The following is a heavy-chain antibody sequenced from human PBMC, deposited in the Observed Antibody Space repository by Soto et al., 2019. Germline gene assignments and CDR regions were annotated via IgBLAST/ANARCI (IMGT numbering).Heavy chain of an antibody. V-gene: IGHV7-4-1*01. CDR2: INTNTGNP. CDR1: GYIFTDHA. J-gene: IGHJ4*02. D-gene: IGHD1-1*01. CDR3: VGTYDY. Sequence: ASVKVSCKASGYIFTDHAMNWVRQAPGQGLEWIGWINTNTGNPTYAQGFTGRFVFSLDTSVSTAYLQIYSLRAEDTGAYYCVGTYDYWGQGTLVTVYS.